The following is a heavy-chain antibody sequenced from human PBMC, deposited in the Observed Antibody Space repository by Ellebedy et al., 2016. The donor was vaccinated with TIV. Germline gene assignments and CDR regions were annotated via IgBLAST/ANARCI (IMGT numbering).Heavy chain of an antibody. V-gene: IGHV3-23*01. Sequence: PGGSLRLSCAASGFTFSNYAMSWVRQAPGKGLEWVSGIVGSGSQKYADSVKGRFTISRDNSKRTVDLQMNSLRAEDTAIYFCAKDRTSGDGYWVFDNWGQGTLVSVSS. J-gene: IGHJ4*02. D-gene: IGHD5-18*01. CDR1: GFTFSNYA. CDR3: AKDRTSGDGYWVFDN. CDR2: IVGSGS.